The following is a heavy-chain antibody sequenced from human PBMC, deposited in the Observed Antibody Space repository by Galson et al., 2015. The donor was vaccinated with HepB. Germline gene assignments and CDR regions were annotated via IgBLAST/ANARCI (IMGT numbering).Heavy chain of an antibody. CDR3: ARDLGVVSSGWRNYFDH. V-gene: IGHV1-3*01. Sequence: SVKVSCKASGYTFTSYAMHWVRQAPGQRLEWMGWINAGNGNTKYSQKFQGRVTITRDTSASTAYMELSSLRSEDTAVYYCARDLGVVSSGWRNYFDHWGQGTLVTVSS. CDR1: GYTFTSYA. D-gene: IGHD6-19*01. CDR2: INAGNGNT. J-gene: IGHJ4*02.